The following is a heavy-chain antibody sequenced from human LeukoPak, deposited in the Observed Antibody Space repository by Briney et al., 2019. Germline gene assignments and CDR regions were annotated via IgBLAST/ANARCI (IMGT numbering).Heavy chain of an antibody. CDR3: ARDRKYYYDSSLDV. J-gene: IGHJ6*04. CDR2: IYHSGST. CDR1: GYSISSGYY. D-gene: IGHD3-22*01. V-gene: IGHV4-38-2*02. Sequence: PSETLSLTCAVSGYSISSGYYWGWIRQPPGKGLEWIGSIYHSGSTYYNPSLKSRATISVDTSKNQFSLKLSSVTAADTAVYYCARDRKYYYDSSLDVWGKGTTVTVSS.